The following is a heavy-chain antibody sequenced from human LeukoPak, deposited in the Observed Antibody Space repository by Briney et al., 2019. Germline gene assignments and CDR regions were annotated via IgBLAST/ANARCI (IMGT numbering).Heavy chain of an antibody. CDR3: ARDDIVVVPAAMVY. Sequence: SVKVSCKASGGTFSSYTISWVRQAPGQGLEWMGRIIPILGIANYAQKFQGRVTITADKSTSTAYMELSSLRSEDTAVYYCARDDIVVVPAAMVYRGQGTLVTVSS. V-gene: IGHV1-69*04. CDR1: GGTFSSYT. J-gene: IGHJ4*02. D-gene: IGHD2-2*01. CDR2: IIPILGIA.